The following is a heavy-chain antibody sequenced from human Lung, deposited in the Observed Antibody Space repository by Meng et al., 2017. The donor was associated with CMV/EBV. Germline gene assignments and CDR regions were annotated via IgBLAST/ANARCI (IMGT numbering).Heavy chain of an antibody. J-gene: IGHJ6*02. CDR2: VNPYNSDG. CDR3: VRAVNGLEI. Sequence: SVXVTCKASGYILTTYGINWVRRAPGLGLEWMGWVNPYNSDGGYAQRFQGRVTVTTDTSINTAYLDLTSLGSDDTSVYYSVRAVNGLEIWGRGTRVTVSS. D-gene: IGHD4-17*01. V-gene: IGHV1-8*01. CDR1: GYILTTYG.